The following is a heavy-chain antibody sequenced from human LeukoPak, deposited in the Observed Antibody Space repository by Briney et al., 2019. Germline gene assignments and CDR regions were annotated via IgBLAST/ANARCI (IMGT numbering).Heavy chain of an antibody. CDR1: GGSISSSGYY. V-gene: IGHV4-39*01. CDR3: ARHVEYSSSWYGGFDY. CDR2: VYYSGST. Sequence: PSETLSLTCTVSGGSISSSGYYWGWIRQPPGKGLEWIGSVYYSGSTYYNPSLKSRVTITVDTSKDQFSLKLSSVTAADTAVYYCARHVEYSSSWYGGFDYWGQGTLVTVSS. J-gene: IGHJ4*02. D-gene: IGHD6-13*01.